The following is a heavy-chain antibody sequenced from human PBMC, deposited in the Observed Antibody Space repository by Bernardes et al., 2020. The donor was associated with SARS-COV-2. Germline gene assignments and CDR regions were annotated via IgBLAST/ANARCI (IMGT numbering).Heavy chain of an antibody. CDR2: ISHTGTST. CDR3: ARDRGNYRYADLDY. D-gene: IGHD3-16*02. V-gene: IGHV3-23*01. Sequence: GGSLRLSCVASGFTFSAYAMGWVRQAPGKGLEWVSFISHTGTSTYYADSVKGRFTISKDNSKYTLYLQMNSLSAEDTAVYHCARDRGNYRYADLDYWGHGTLVTVSS. J-gene: IGHJ4*01. CDR1: GFTFSAYA.